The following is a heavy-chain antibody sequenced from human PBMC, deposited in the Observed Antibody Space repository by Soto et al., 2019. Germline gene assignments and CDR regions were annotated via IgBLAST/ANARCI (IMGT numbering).Heavy chain of an antibody. CDR1: GFTFSSYG. J-gene: IGHJ6*02. D-gene: IGHD3-10*01. Sequence: GGSLRLSCAASGFTFSSYGMHWVRQAPGKGLGWVAVIWYDGSNKYYADSVKGRFTISRDNSKNTLYLQMNSLRAEDTAVYYCARDLKRGANGMDVWGQGTTVTVSS. V-gene: IGHV3-33*01. CDR3: ARDLKRGANGMDV. CDR2: IWYDGSNK.